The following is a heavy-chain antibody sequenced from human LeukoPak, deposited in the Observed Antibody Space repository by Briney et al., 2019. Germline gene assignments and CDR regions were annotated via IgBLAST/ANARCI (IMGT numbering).Heavy chain of an antibody. D-gene: IGHD6-19*01. CDR1: GGSISSGGYY. V-gene: IGHV4-61*08. J-gene: IGHJ5*02. Sequence: KSSQTLSLTCAVSGGSISSGGYYWSWIRQPPGKGLEWIGYIYYSGSTNYNPSLKSRVTISVDTSKNQFSLKLSSVTAADTAVYYCARAPSGYSSGWYASGWFDPWGQGTLVTVSS. CDR3: ARAPSGYSSGWYASGWFDP. CDR2: IYYSGST.